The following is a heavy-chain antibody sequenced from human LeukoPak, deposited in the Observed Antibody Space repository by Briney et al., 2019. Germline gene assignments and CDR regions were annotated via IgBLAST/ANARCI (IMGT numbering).Heavy chain of an antibody. Sequence: SETLSLTGTVSGGSISSYYWSWIRQPPGKGLEWIGYIYYNGDTHYNPSLNSRLSISVDTPNNQFSLNLRSVTAADTAVYYCVRGPYGASISNWFDPWGQGLLVTVSS. J-gene: IGHJ5*02. CDR3: VRGPYGASISNWFDP. D-gene: IGHD4/OR15-4a*01. CDR1: GGSISSYY. CDR2: IYYNGDT. V-gene: IGHV4-59*01.